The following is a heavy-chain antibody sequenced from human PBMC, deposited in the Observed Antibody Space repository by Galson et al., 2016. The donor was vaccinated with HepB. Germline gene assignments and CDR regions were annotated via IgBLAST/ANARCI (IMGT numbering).Heavy chain of an antibody. CDR3: AKARLVRRIFDH. J-gene: IGHJ4*02. Sequence: SLRLSCAASGFVFSNFGLSWVRQAPGKGLEWVARLSTRRPTYYSDSVQGRFTISRDNSNNTLYLQMNGLRAEDTAVYYCAKARLVRRIFDHWGQGTLLTVSS. V-gene: IGHV3-23*01. CDR2: LSTRRPT. CDR1: GFVFSNFG. D-gene: IGHD1-1*01.